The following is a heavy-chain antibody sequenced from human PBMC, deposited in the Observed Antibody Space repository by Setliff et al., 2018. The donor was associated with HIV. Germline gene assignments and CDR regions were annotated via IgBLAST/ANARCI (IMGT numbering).Heavy chain of an antibody. J-gene: IGHJ6*03. D-gene: IGHD1-26*01. CDR3: ARARRDSYYRGRRSHYYIDV. V-gene: IGHV1-8*02. CDR2: MNPNSCNT. Sequence: ASVKVSCKASGYTFSSYDINWVRQATGQGLEWMGWMNPNSCNTGYAQKFQGRVTMTRYTSISSAYMELNNLKFEDTAEYYCARARRDSYYRGRRSHYYIDVWGKGTTVTVSS. CDR1: GYTFSSYD.